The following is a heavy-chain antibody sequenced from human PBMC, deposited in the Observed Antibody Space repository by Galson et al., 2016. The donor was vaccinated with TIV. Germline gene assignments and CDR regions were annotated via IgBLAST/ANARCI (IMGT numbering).Heavy chain of an antibody. CDR2: IIPIFGTA. V-gene: IGHV1-69*13. CDR3: ARGSGDTYYYSVGMDV. Sequence: SVKVSCKASGATFNKYAISWVRQAPGQGLEWMGGIIPIFGTANYAQRFQGRVTITADEFPSAAYMELNSLRSEDTAVYYCARGSGDTYYYSVGMDVWGQGTTVTVSS. D-gene: IGHD4-17*01. CDR1: GATFNKYA. J-gene: IGHJ6*02.